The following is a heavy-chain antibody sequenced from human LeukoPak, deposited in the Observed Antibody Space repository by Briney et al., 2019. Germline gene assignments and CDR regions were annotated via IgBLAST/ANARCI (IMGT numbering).Heavy chain of an antibody. Sequence: PSETLSLTCAVYGGSFSGYLWSWIRPPPRPGLEWIGEINHSGSTNYNPSLKSRDTISVDTSKNQFSLKLSSVTAADTAVYYCARGHPYWSGYYTRRVDYFDYWGQGTLVTVSS. CDR3: ARGHPYWSGYYTRRVDYFDY. V-gene: IGHV4-34*01. D-gene: IGHD3-3*01. CDR1: GGSFSGYL. CDR2: INHSGST. J-gene: IGHJ4*02.